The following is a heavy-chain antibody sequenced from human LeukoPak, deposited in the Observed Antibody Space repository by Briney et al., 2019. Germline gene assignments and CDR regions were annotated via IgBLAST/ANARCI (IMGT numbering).Heavy chain of an antibody. V-gene: IGHV4-59*01. J-gene: IGHJ1*01. CDR2: IYYSGST. CDR1: GGSISSYY. D-gene: IGHD1-26*01. CDR3: ASGGSYLEYFQH. Sequence: PSETLSLTCTVSGGSISSYYWSWIRQPPGKGLEWIGYIYYSGSTKYNPSLKSRVTISVDTPENQLSLKLSSVTAADTAVYYCASGGSYLEYFQHWGQGTLVTVSS.